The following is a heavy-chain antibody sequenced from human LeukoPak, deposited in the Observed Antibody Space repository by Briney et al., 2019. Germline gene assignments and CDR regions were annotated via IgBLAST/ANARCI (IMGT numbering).Heavy chain of an antibody. CDR1: GGSISGYY. D-gene: IGHD3-3*01. V-gene: IGHV4-59*01. Sequence: SETLSLTCTVSGGSISGYYWSWMRQPPGKGLEYIGYIYYSGSTNYSPSLKSRVTISVDTSNHQFSLKLSSVTAADTAVYYCARLDTIFGVAKGFDYWGQGTLVTVSS. J-gene: IGHJ4*02. CDR3: ARLDTIFGVAKGFDY. CDR2: IYYSGST.